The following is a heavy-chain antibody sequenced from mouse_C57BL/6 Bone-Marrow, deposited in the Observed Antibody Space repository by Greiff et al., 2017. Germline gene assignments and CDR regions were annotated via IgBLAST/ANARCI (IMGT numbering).Heavy chain of an antibody. CDR2: IHPNSGST. CDR1: GYTFTSYW. V-gene: IGHV1-64*01. Sequence: VQLQQPGAELVKPGASVKLSCKASGYTFTSYWMHWVKQRPGQGLEWIGMIHPNSGSTNYNEKFKSKATLTVDKSYSTAYMQLSSLTSEGSAVYYCARPHYYGSSYVYYFDYWGQGTTLTVSA. J-gene: IGHJ2*01. D-gene: IGHD1-1*01. CDR3: ARPHYYGSSYVYYFDY.